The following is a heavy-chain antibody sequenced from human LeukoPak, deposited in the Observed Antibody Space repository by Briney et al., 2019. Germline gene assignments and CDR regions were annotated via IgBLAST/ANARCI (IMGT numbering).Heavy chain of an antibody. D-gene: IGHD1-26*01. J-gene: IGHJ4*02. Sequence: SETLSLTCAVYGASFSDYYWSFIRQPPGKGLEWIGEIHHSGNTNYNPSLKSRVTISVDTSKNQFSLKLSSVTAADTAVYYCARMYRDHPTLRAGPFDYWGQGTLVTVSS. V-gene: IGHV4-34*01. CDR1: GASFSDYY. CDR3: ARMYRDHPTLRAGPFDY. CDR2: IHHSGNT.